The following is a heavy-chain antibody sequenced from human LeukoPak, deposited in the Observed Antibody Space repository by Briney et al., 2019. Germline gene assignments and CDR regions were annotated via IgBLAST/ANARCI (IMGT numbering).Heavy chain of an antibody. CDR2: IIPGFGTA. V-gene: IGHV1-69*13. J-gene: IGHJ3*02. D-gene: IGHD2-2*01. CDR1: GGTFSSYA. CDR3: ARDLTGVIPAAPGAFNI. Sequence: SVKVSCKASGGTFSSYAITWVRQAPGQGLEWMGGIIPGFGTANYAQKFQGRVTITADESTITAYMELSSLRSEDTAVYYCARDLTGVIPAAPGAFNIWGQGTMVTVSS.